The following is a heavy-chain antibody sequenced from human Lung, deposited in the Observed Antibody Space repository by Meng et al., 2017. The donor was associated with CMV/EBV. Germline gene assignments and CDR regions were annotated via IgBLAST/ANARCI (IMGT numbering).Heavy chain of an antibody. CDR1: GYTFTGHD. CDR3: ATSRCSGGSCQIDY. CDR2: INPNSGRT. V-gene: IGHV1-2*04. J-gene: IGHJ4*02. Sequence: KASGYTFTGHDMHWVRQAPGQGLEWMGWINPNSGRTNYAEKFQDWVTMSRDTSISTAYMELSGLKSDDTAVYYCATSRCSGGSCQIDYWGQGSPVTVSS. D-gene: IGHD2-15*01.